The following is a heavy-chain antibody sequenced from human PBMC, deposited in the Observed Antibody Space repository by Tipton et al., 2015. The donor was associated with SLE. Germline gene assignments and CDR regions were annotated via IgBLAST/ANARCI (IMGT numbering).Heavy chain of an antibody. V-gene: IGHV3-30*04. CDR3: ARVGPLLRGFISAFDI. D-gene: IGHD3-10*01. J-gene: IGHJ3*02. CDR1: AINFSSSA. CDR2: MSYDGENK. Sequence: RSLRLSCAASAINFSSSAMPWARQAPGKGLEWVAVMSYDGENKEYADSVQGRFTIPRDNSENTLYLQLNSLKSEDTAVYFCARVGPLLRGFISAFDIWGQGTLVTVSS.